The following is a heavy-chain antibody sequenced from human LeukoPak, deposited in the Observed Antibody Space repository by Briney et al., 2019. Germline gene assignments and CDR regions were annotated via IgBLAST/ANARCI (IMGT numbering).Heavy chain of an antibody. D-gene: IGHD3-22*01. V-gene: IGHV1-2*02. CDR3: ARAGVWDYSDTSGYHNAAFDI. CDR2: INPNSGGT. Sequence: ASVKVSCKASGYTFTSYYMHWVRQAPGQGLEWMGWINPNSGGTNYAQKFQGRVTVTRDTSINTAYMELSRLRSDDTAVYYCARAGVWDYSDTSGYHNAAFDIWGQGTMVTVSS. J-gene: IGHJ3*02. CDR1: GYTFTSYY.